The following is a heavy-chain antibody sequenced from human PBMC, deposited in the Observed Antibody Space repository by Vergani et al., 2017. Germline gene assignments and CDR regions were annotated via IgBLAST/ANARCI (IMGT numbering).Heavy chain of an antibody. Sequence: QVQLQQWGAGLLKPSETLSLTCAVYGGSFSGYYWSWIRQPPGKGLEWIGEINHSGSTNYNPSLKSRVTISVDTSKNQFSLKLSSVTAADTAVYYCARDRGFWSGYYQMFDYWGQGTLVTVSS. CDR2: INHSGST. V-gene: IGHV4-34*01. D-gene: IGHD3-3*01. CDR3: ARDRGFWSGYYQMFDY. CDR1: GGSFSGYY. J-gene: IGHJ4*02.